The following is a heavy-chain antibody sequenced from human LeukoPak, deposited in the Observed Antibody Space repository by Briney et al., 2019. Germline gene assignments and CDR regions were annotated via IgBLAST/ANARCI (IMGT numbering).Heavy chain of an antibody. Sequence: GASVTVSCKASGYTFSGYAVHWVRQAPGQRFEWMGWINAGNGHTEYSQNFQGRVTTTRDSSANIVYMELSSLTSEDTAVYYCARGIWSATRVDYYLDNWGQGTLVTVSS. CDR3: ARGIWSATRVDYYLDN. J-gene: IGHJ4*02. CDR1: GYTFSGYA. D-gene: IGHD5-24*01. V-gene: IGHV1-3*01. CDR2: INAGNGHT.